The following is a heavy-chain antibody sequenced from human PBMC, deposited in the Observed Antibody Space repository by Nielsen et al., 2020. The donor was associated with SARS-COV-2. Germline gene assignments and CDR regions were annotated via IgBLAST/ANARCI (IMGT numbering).Heavy chain of an antibody. CDR2: INTNTGNP. CDR1: GYTFTSYA. Sequence: ASVKVSCKASGYTFTSYAMNWVRQAPGQGLEWMGWINTNTGNPTYAQGFTGRFVFSLDTSVSTAYLQISSLKAEDTAVYYCARVDSSSWYRYGWFDPWGQGTLVTASS. J-gene: IGHJ5*02. CDR3: ARVDSSSWYRYGWFDP. V-gene: IGHV7-4-1*02. D-gene: IGHD6-13*01.